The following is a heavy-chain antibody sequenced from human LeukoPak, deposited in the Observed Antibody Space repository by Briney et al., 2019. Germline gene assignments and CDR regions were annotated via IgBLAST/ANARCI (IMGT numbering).Heavy chain of an antibody. CDR3: ARDVWFDP. CDR1: GFTFSSHE. Sequence: GGSLRLSCAASGFTFSSHEMNWVRQPPGKGLEWVSYISSGGSTIYYADSVKGRFTVSRDNARNSLYLQMNSLRAEDTALYYCARDVWFDPWGQGTLVTVSS. V-gene: IGHV3-48*03. CDR2: ISSGGSTI. J-gene: IGHJ5*02.